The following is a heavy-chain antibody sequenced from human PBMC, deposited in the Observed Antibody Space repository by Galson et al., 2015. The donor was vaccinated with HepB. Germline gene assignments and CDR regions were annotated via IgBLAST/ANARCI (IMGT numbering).Heavy chain of an antibody. CDR1: GFTFTPYW. CDR3: ARDSHSTGWYESDWFDP. J-gene: IGHJ5*02. V-gene: IGHV3-7*01. Sequence: SLRLSCAASGFTFTPYWMNWVRQAPGKGLEWVAKIKQDGTETYYVDSVKGRFTISRDNAKSSLYLQMNSLRAEDTAVYYCARDSHSTGWYESDWFDPWGQGTLVTVSS. D-gene: IGHD6-19*01. CDR2: IKQDGTET.